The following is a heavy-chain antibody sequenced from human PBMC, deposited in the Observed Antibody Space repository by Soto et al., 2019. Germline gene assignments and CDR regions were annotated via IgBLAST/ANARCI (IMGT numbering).Heavy chain of an antibody. CDR3: ARDRYNWNDVGAFDI. J-gene: IGHJ3*02. V-gene: IGHV4-61*08. CDR1: GGSVSSGGYY. CDR2: IYYSGST. D-gene: IGHD1-1*01. Sequence: SETLSLTCTVSGGSVSSGGYYWSWIRQHPGKGLEWIGYIYYSGSTNYKPSLKSRVTISLDTSKKQFSLKLSSVTAADTAVYYCARDRYNWNDVGAFDIWGQGTMVTVSS.